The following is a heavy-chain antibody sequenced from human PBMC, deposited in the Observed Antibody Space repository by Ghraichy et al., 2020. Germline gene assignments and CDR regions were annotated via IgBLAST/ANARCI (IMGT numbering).Heavy chain of an antibody. Sequence: ASVKVSCKASGSTFTAYYMHWVRQAPGQGLEWMGRINPNSGGTDFAQKFQGRVTMTRDTSISTAYMELSRLRSDDTAMYYCARDFFSSITSPNYFYGMDVWGQGTTVTVSS. CDR1: GSTFTAYY. J-gene: IGHJ6*02. CDR3: ARDFFSSITSPNYFYGMDV. V-gene: IGHV1-2*06. CDR2: INPNSGGT. D-gene: IGHD1-14*01.